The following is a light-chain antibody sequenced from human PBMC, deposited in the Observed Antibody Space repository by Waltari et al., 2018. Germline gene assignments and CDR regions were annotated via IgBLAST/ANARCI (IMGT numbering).Light chain of an antibody. J-gene: IGKJ2*02. Sequence: QVTQSPPSLPASVGETVIITCRASQVINSSLNWYQQKPGKAPNLLIYGISTLQSGGPARFSGSGSGTDFTLTISSLQPEDFATYYCQQTYRTPRTFGQGTTLEIK. CDR1: QVINSS. CDR3: QQTYRTPRT. V-gene: IGKV1-39*01. CDR2: GIS.